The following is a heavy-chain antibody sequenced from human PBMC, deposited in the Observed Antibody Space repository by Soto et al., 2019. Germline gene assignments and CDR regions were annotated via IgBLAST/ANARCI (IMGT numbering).Heavy chain of an antibody. CDR2: IIPIFGTA. CDR1: GGTFSSYA. J-gene: IGHJ6*02. Sequence: VSCKASGGTFSSYAISWVRQAPGQGLEWMGGIIPIFGTANYAQKFQGRVTITADESTSTAYMELSSLRSEDTAVYYCARGHDYGDYPYYYYGMDVWGQGTTVTVSS. D-gene: IGHD4-17*01. V-gene: IGHV1-69*01. CDR3: ARGHDYGDYPYYYYGMDV.